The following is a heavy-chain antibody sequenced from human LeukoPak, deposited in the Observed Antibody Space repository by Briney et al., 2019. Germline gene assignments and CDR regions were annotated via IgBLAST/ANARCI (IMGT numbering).Heavy chain of an antibody. D-gene: IGHD6-13*01. CDR3: ARSSRGGLYPHFDN. V-gene: IGHV4-59*01. Sequence: PSETLSLTCTVSGGSISSYYWSWIRQPPGKGLEWIGYISYSGSTNYNPSLKSRGTISVDTFKNQFSLRLSSVTAADTAVYYCARSSRGGLYPHFDNWGQGALVTVSS. CDR2: ISYSGST. CDR1: GGSISSYY. J-gene: IGHJ4*02.